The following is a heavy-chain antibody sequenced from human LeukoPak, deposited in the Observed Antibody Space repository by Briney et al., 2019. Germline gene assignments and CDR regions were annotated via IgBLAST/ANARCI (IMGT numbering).Heavy chain of an antibody. CDR2: ISGSGGST. CDR1: GFTFSSYA. J-gene: IGHJ4*02. CDR3: AKDPIVVVPAADFDY. V-gene: IGHV3-23*01. Sequence: GGSLRLSCAASGFTFSSYAMSWVRQAPGKGLEWVSAISGSGGSTYYADSVKGRFTISRDNSKNTLYLQMSSLRAEDTAVYYCAKDPIVVVPAADFDYWGQGTLVTVSS. D-gene: IGHD2-2*01.